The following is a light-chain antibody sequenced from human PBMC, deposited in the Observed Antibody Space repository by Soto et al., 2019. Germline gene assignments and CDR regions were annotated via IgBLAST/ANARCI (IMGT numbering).Light chain of an antibody. CDR1: QSVSSN. V-gene: IGKV3-15*01. CDR3: QQYNNWPPLT. Sequence: EIVMTQSPATLSVSPGERATLSCRASQSVSSNLAWYQQKPGQAPRLLIYGASTRATGIPARFSGSGSGTESTLTIGSLQSEDFAVYYCQQYNNWPPLTFDGGTKVEIK. J-gene: IGKJ4*01. CDR2: GAS.